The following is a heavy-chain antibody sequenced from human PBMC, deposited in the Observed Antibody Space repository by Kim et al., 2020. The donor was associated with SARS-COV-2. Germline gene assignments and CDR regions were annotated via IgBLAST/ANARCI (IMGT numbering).Heavy chain of an antibody. J-gene: IGHJ4*02. CDR1: GFTFSNYA. CDR3: ARGSPPDF. V-gene: IGHV3-30-3*01. Sequence: GGSLRLSCKTSGFTFSNYAMYWFRQAPVKGLEWVAVMSHDGSDKFYADSVKGRFIISRDNSQNTLYLHMNSPRDDDTAVYFCARGSPPDFWGQGTQVIVSS. CDR2: MSHDGSDK.